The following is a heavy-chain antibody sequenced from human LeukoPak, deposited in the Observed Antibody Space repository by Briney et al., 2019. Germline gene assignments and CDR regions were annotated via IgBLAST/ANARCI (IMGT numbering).Heavy chain of an antibody. CDR3: AGMLFGELRMDV. V-gene: IGHV4-59*01. D-gene: IGHD3-10*01. J-gene: IGHJ6*04. CDR2: IYSSGTT. Sequence: SETLSLTCTVSGGSINNYYWTWIRQPPGKGLEWIGYIYSSGTTNYNPSLESRVTISVDTSKNQFSLKLSSVTAADTAVYYCAGMLFGELRMDVWGKGTTVTVSS. CDR1: GGSINNYY.